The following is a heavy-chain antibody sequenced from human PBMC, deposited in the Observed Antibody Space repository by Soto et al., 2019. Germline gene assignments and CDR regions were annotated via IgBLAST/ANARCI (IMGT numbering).Heavy chain of an antibody. V-gene: IGHV3-23*01. CDR1: GFTFSSYA. CDR3: AKPRPLYCTNGVCYGDYFDY. Sequence: GGSLRLSCAASGFTFSSYAMSWVRQAPGKGLEWVSAISGSGGSTYYADSVKGRFTISRDNSKNTLYLQMNSLRAEDTAVYYCAKPRPLYCTNGVCYGDYFDYWGQGTLVTVSS. J-gene: IGHJ4*02. CDR2: ISGSGGST. D-gene: IGHD2-8*01.